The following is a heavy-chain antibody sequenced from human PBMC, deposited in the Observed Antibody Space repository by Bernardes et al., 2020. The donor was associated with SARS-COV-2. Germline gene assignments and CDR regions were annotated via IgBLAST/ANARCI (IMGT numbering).Heavy chain of an antibody. Sequence: SGPTLVKPTETLTLTCPVSGFSLNHPRMGVSWIRQAPGKALEWLAHIFSNDKKGYSTSLKRSLTISQVTSKSQVVLTMTNLDPVDTATYYCARIMVVPDVLEYLYGMDVWGQGITVIVSS. CDR2: IFSNDKK. J-gene: IGHJ6*02. CDR3: ARIMVVPDVLEYLYGMDV. D-gene: IGHD3-3*01. CDR1: GFSLNHPRMG. V-gene: IGHV2-26*01.